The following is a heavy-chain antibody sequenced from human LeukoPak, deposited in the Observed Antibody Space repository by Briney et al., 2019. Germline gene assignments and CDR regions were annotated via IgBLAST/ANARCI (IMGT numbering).Heavy chain of an antibody. Sequence: PGGSLRLSCVASGFAFSDYILDWVRQAPGKGLEWVGRIRKKEKSYSTEYVASVEGRFTISRDDLKKTLYLHMNSLQTEDTAVYYCSRDGSGSDDSAFDIWGPGTTVTVSS. D-gene: IGHD3-10*01. CDR3: SRDGSGSDDSAFDI. J-gene: IGHJ3*02. CDR1: GFAFSDYI. CDR2: IRKKEKSYST. V-gene: IGHV3-72*01.